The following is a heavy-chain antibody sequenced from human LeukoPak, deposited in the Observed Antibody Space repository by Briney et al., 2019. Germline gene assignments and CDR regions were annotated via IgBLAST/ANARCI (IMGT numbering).Heavy chain of an antibody. CDR1: GFTFNNYV. J-gene: IGHJ4*02. Sequence: GGSLRASCTASGFTFNNYVMSWVRQAPGKGLEWVSSIKISGYADYADSVKGRFTISRDNSKNTLYLQMNSLRVEDTAVYYCTKVRPPPGSGWYGGDDSWGQGTLVTVSS. V-gene: IGHV3-23*05. CDR3: TKVRPPPGSGWYGGDDS. CDR2: IKISGYA. D-gene: IGHD6-19*01.